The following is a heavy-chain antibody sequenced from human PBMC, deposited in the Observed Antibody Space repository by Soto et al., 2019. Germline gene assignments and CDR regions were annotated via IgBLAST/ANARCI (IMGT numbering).Heavy chain of an antibody. CDR1: GFKFSNYA. CDR2: ISATGGGT. V-gene: IGHV3-23*01. J-gene: IGHJ4*02. CDR3: AKDRREGGNSAFYFDF. Sequence: GGSLRLSCAASGFKFSNYAMSWVRQAPGKGLEWVSLISATGGGTYYADSVKGRFTISRDSSHNNLYIKVHSLTAEDKAVYYCAKDRREGGNSAFYFDFWGQGAQVTVSS. D-gene: IGHD3-16*01.